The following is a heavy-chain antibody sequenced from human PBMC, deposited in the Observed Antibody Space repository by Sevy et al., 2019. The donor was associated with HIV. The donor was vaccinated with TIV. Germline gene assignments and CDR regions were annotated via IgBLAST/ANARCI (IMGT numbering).Heavy chain of an antibody. D-gene: IGHD3-22*01. V-gene: IGHV1-46*01. CDR2: INPSGGST. J-gene: IGHJ3*02. Sequence: ASVKVSCKASGYTFTSYYMHWVRQAPGQGLEWMGIINPSGGSTSYAQKFQGRVTMTRDTSTSTVYMELSSLRSEDTAVYYCARDKAVTMIYQPRKGDAFDIWGQGTMVTVSS. CDR1: GYTFTSYY. CDR3: ARDKAVTMIYQPRKGDAFDI.